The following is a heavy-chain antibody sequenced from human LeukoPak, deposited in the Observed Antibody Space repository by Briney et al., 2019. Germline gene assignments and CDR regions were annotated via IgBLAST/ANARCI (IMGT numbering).Heavy chain of an antibody. D-gene: IGHD2-15*01. CDR2: ISSSSSYI. CDR3: ARDSGYRSGGSCYGDSGMFDP. V-gene: IGHV3-21*01. Sequence: GGSLRLSCAASGFTFSSYSMNWVRQAPGKGLEWVSSISSSSSYIYYADSVKGRFTISRDNAKNSLYLQMNSLRAEDTAVYYCARDSGYRSGGSCYGDSGMFDPWGQGTLVTVSS. J-gene: IGHJ5*02. CDR1: GFTFSSYS.